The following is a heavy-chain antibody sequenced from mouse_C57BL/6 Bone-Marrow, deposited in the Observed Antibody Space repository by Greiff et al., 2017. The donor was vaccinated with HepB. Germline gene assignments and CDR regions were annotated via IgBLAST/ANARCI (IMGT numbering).Heavy chain of an antibody. CDR3: AKKGRTYAMDY. V-gene: IGHV2-5*01. J-gene: IGHJ4*01. CDR2: IWRGGST. CDR1: GFSLTSYG. Sequence: VKFIESGPGLVQPSQSLSITCTVSGFSLTSYGVHWVRQSPGKGLEWLGVIWRGGSTDYNAAFMSRLSITKDNSKSQVFFKMNSLQADDTAIYYCAKKGRTYAMDYWGQGTSVTVSS.